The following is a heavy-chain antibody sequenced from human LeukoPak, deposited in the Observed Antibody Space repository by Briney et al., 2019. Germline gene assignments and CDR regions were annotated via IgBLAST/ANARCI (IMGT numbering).Heavy chain of an antibody. D-gene: IGHD3-10*01. CDR2: ISASGGST. J-gene: IGHJ4*02. Sequence: PGRTLRLSCAASGFAFSDYVMNWVRQAPGKELEWVSAISASGGSTYYANSVKGRFTISRDNSKNTLYLQMNSLRADDTAVYYCAKVGYYYGSGSFCLDYWGQGTLVTVS. CDR1: GFAFSDYV. V-gene: IGHV3-23*01. CDR3: AKVGYYYGSGSFCLDY.